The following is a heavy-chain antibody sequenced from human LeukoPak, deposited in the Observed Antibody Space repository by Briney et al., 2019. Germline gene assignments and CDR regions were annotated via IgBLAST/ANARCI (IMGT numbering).Heavy chain of an antibody. CDR2: ISAYNGNT. D-gene: IGHD3-10*01. Sequence: ASVKVSCKASGYTFTSYGISWVRQAPGQGLERMGWISAYNGNTNYAQKLQGRVTMTTDTSTSTAYMELRSLRSDDTAVYYCARGLWFGELSSFGYWGQGTLVTVSS. CDR3: ARGLWFGELSSFGY. V-gene: IGHV1-18*01. CDR1: GYTFTSYG. J-gene: IGHJ4*02.